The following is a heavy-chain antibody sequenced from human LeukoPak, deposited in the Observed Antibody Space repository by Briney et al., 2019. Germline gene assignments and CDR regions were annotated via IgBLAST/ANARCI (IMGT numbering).Heavy chain of an antibody. V-gene: IGHV1-24*01. CDR1: GYTLTEVS. CDR3: TTEGHDY. Sequence: ASVKVSCKLSGYTLTEVSVAWVRQTPGKGLEWMGGFDPEYGETVYTQKFQGRFTMAEDTSADTAYMELSGLKSEDTAVYYCTTEGHDYWGQGTLVTVSS. CDR2: FDPEYGET. J-gene: IGHJ4*02.